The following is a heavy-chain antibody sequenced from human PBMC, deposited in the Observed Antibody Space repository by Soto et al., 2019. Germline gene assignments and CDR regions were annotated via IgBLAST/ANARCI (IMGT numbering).Heavy chain of an antibody. Sequence: GASVKVSCKASGYSFTSYGISLVRQAPGQGLEWMGWISVYNGNTNYAQKLQGRVTMTTDTSTSTAYMELRSLRSDDTAVYYCARDALTGRYYDFWSGYAGYYYYGMDVWGQGTTVTVSS. CDR1: GYSFTSYG. J-gene: IGHJ6*02. V-gene: IGHV1-18*01. CDR3: ARDALTGRYYDFWSGYAGYYYYGMDV. D-gene: IGHD3-3*01. CDR2: ISVYNGNT.